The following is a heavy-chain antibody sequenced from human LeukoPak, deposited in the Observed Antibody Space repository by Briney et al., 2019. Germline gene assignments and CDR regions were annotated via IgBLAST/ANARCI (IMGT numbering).Heavy chain of an antibody. CDR2: ISSSSNTI. V-gene: IGHV3-48*01. CDR1: GFTLRTYS. CDR3: AIIFSGTYYGTMDV. D-gene: IGHD1-26*01. Sequence: PGGSLRLSCEVTGFTLRTYSMNWVRQAPGKGLEWVSYISSSSNTIYYADSVKGRFTISRDNDKKSLYLQTLSLRAEDSAVYYCAIIFSGTYYGTMDVWGRGTTVTVSS. J-gene: IGHJ6*03.